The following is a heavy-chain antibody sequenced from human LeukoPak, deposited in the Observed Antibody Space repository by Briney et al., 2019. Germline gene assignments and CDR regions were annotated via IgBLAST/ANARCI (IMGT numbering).Heavy chain of an antibody. Sequence: GGSLRLSRAASGFTFSSYAMSWVRQAPGKGLEWVSAISGSGGSTYYADSVKGRFTISRDNSKNTLYLQMNSLRAEDTAVYYCAKDKSCSGGSCYHPEYFQHWGQGTLVTVSS. CDR3: AKDKSCSGGSCYHPEYFQH. J-gene: IGHJ1*01. CDR1: GFTFSSYA. D-gene: IGHD2-15*01. CDR2: ISGSGGST. V-gene: IGHV3-23*01.